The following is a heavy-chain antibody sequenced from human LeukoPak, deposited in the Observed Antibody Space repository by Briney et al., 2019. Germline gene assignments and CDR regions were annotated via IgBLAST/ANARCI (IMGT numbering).Heavy chain of an antibody. CDR1: GGSISSGGYY. Sequence: ASETLSLTCTVSGGSISSGGYYWSWIRQHPGKGLEWIGYIYYSGSTYYNPSLKSRVTISVDTSKNQFSLKLSSVTAADTAVYYCARGSHSGYDLNTDYWGQGTLVTVSS. CDR2: IYYSGST. CDR3: ARGSHSGYDLNTDY. J-gene: IGHJ4*02. D-gene: IGHD5-12*01. V-gene: IGHV4-31*03.